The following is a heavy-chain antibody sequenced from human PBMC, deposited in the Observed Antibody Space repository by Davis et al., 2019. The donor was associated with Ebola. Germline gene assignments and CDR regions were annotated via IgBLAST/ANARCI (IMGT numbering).Heavy chain of an antibody. CDR1: GFTFSSYG. CDR3: ANLRFLEWLVDAFDI. D-gene: IGHD3-3*01. Sequence: PGGSLRLSCAASGFTFSSYGMHWVRQAPGKGLEWVAVISYDGSNKYYADSVKGRLTISRDNSKNTLYLQMNSLRAEDTAVYYCANLRFLEWLVDAFDIWGQGTMVTVSS. V-gene: IGHV3-30*18. J-gene: IGHJ3*02. CDR2: ISYDGSNK.